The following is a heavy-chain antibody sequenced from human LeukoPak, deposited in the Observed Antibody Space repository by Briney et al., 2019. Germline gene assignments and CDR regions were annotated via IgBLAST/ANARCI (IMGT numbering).Heavy chain of an antibody. Sequence: GGSLRLSCAASGFTFSNYGMHWVRQAPGKGLEWVAYISSSSSTIYYADSVKGRFTISRDNAKNSLYLQMNSLRAEDTAVYYCARGMVRGVRALDYWGQGTLVTVSS. J-gene: IGHJ4*02. D-gene: IGHD3-10*01. CDR1: GFTFSNYG. CDR3: ARGMVRGVRALDY. V-gene: IGHV3-48*01. CDR2: ISSSSSTI.